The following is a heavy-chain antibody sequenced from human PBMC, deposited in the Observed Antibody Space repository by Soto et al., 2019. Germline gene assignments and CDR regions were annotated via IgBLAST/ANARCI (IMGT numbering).Heavy chain of an antibody. D-gene: IGHD2-8*01. CDR2: VDPNRGGT. Sequence: ASVKVSCKPSGYTFTAYYIHWVRQAPGQGLEWMGWVDPNRGGTRDAQNFQGRVTMTRDTSTRTVYMGLNWLRSDDTALYYCARDTYGPLDYWGQGTLVTSPQ. J-gene: IGHJ4*02. CDR1: GYTFTAYY. V-gene: IGHV1-2*02. CDR3: ARDTYGPLDY.